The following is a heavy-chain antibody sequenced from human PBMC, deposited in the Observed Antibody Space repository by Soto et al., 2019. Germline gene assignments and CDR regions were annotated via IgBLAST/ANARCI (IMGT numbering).Heavy chain of an antibody. D-gene: IGHD3-10*01. CDR3: ARDLADYYGSGSYYKPPPMDV. CDR1: GCTFSSYA. Sequence: SVKVSCKASGCTFSSYAISWVRQAPGQGLEWMGGIIPIFGTANYAQKFQGRVTITADESTSTAYMELSSLRSEDTAVYYCARDLADYYGSGSYYKPPPMDVWGQGTTVTVSS. V-gene: IGHV1-69*13. J-gene: IGHJ6*02. CDR2: IIPIFGTA.